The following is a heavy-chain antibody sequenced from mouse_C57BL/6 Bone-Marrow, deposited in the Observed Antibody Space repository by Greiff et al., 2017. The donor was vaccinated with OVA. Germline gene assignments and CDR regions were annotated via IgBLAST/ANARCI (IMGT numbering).Heavy chain of an antibody. Sequence: VQLQQSGAELARPGASVKMSCKASGYTFTSYTMHWVKQRPGQGLEWIGYINPSSGYTKYNQKFKDKATLTADKSSSTAYMQLSSLTSEDSAVYYCARSYYYGSRGWYFDVWGTGTTVTVSS. D-gene: IGHD1-1*01. CDR1: GYTFTSYT. CDR3: ARSYYYGSRGWYFDV. CDR2: INPSSGYT. V-gene: IGHV1-4*01. J-gene: IGHJ1*03.